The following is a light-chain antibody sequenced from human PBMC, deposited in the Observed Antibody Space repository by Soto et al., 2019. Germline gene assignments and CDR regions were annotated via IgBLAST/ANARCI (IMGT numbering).Light chain of an antibody. CDR2: EVN. CDR1: SSVVGFFNY. J-gene: IGLJ1*01. CDR3: SSFVDGTSYV. Sequence: SALTQPPSVSGSPGQSVTISCTGTSSVVGFFNYVSWYQHHPGKVPKFLIYEVNKRPSGVPDRFSGSKSGNTASLTVSGLQPEDEAEYFCSSFVDGTSYVFGTGTKVTVL. V-gene: IGLV2-8*01.